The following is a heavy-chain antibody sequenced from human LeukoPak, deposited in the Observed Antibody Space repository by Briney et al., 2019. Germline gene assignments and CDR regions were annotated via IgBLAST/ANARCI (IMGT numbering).Heavy chain of an antibody. D-gene: IGHD3-22*01. V-gene: IGHV4-34*01. CDR1: GGSFSGYY. CDR3: ARRPKTYYYDSSGYSFDY. Sequence: SETLSLTCAVYGGSFSGYYWSWIRQPPGKGLEWIGEINHSGSTNYNPSLKSRVTISVDTSKNQFSLKLSSMTAADTAVYYCARRPKTYYYDSSGYSFDYWGQGTLVTVSS. CDR2: INHSGST. J-gene: IGHJ4*02.